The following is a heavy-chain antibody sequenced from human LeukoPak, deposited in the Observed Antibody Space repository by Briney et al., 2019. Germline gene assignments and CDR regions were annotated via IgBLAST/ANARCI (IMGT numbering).Heavy chain of an antibody. D-gene: IGHD6-19*01. J-gene: IGHJ4*02. Sequence: GGSLRLSCAASGFTFSDYYMSWIRQAPGKGLEWVSYISSSGSTIYYADSVKGRFTISRDTAKNSLYLQMNSLTAEDTAVYYCARVSAIAVLPDYWGQGTLVTVSS. V-gene: IGHV3-11*01. CDR1: GFTFSDYY. CDR3: ARVSAIAVLPDY. CDR2: ISSSGSTI.